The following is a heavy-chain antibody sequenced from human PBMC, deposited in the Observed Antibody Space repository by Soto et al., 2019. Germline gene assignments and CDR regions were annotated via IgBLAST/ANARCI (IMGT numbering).Heavy chain of an antibody. D-gene: IGHD1-26*01. CDR3: ARRGSGSNYDY. CDR1: GFTFSSYA. Sequence: EVQLLESGGGLVQPGGSLRLSCAASGFTFSSYAMRWVRQAPVKGLEWVSAISGSGGSTYYADSVKGRFTISRDNSKNTLYLQMNSLRAEDTAVYYWARRGSGSNYDYRCQGTLVTVSS. CDR2: ISGSGGST. J-gene: IGHJ4*02. V-gene: IGHV3-23*01.